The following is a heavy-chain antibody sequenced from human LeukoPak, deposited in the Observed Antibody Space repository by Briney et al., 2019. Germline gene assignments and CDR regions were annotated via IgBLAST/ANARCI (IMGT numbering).Heavy chain of an antibody. Sequence: GGSLRLSCAASGFTVSSNYMTWVRQAPGKGLEWVSVIYSGSSTYYADSVKGRFIISRDNSKNTLYLQMNSLRAEDTAIYYCTRVGYIDEGIDYWGQGTLVTVSS. J-gene: IGHJ4*02. CDR1: GFTVSSNY. D-gene: IGHD5-24*01. V-gene: IGHV3-53*01. CDR3: TRVGYIDEGIDY. CDR2: IYSGSST.